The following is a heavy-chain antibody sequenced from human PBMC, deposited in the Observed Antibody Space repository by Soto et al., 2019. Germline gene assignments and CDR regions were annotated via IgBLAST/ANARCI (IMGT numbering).Heavy chain of an antibody. CDR1: GFTFNTYG. Sequence: GGSLRLSWAAAGFTFNTYGMHWVRQAPGKGLEWVAVISYDAKSKLYVDSVRGRFTISRDNSKNTLFLQMDSLRPEDTALYYCARGLLAAGPFDSWGQGTLVTVSS. CDR2: ISYDAKSK. V-gene: IGHV3-30*03. J-gene: IGHJ4*02. D-gene: IGHD2-8*02. CDR3: ARGLLAAGPFDS.